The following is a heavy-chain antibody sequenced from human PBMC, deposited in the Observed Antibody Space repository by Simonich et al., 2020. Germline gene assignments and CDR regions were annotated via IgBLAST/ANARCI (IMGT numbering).Heavy chain of an antibody. J-gene: IGHJ5*02. D-gene: IGHD6-13*01. CDR2: IWYVGSIK. CDR3: ARAYSSSWYNWFDP. Sequence: QVQLVESGGGVVQPGRSLRLSGAAAGITFSSYGMHRVRQAPGKGVEWWGCIWYVGSIKYYADSVKGRFTISGDNSKNALYLQMNSLRAEDTAVYYCARAYSSSWYNWFDPWGQVTLVTVSS. V-gene: IGHV3-33*01. CDR1: GITFSSYG.